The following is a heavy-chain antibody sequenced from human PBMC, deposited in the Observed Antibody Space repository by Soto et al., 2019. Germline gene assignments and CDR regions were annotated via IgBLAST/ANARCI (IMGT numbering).Heavy chain of an antibody. Sequence: PGGSLRLSCAASGFTVSSNYMSWVRQAPGKGLEWVSVIYSGGSTYYADSVKGRFTISRDNSKNTLCLQMNSLRAEDTAVYYCARALGYCSGSSCYRNWFDPWGQGTLVTVSS. D-gene: IGHD2-15*01. V-gene: IGHV3-66*01. CDR1: GFTVSSNY. J-gene: IGHJ5*02. CDR2: IYSGGST. CDR3: ARALGYCSGSSCYRNWFDP.